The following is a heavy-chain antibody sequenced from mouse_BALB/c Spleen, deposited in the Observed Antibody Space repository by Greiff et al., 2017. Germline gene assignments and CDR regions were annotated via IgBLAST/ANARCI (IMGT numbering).Heavy chain of an antibody. CDR2: ISNGGGST. D-gene: IGHD1-1*01. V-gene: IGHV5-12-2*01. J-gene: IGHJ4*01. Sequence: EVQGVESGGGLVQPGGSLKLSCAASGFTFSSYTMSWVRQTPEKRLEWVAYISNGGGSTYYPDTVKGRFTISRDNAKNTLYLQMSSLKSEDTAMYYCARHDGSSYDYAMDYWGQGTSVTVAS. CDR1: GFTFSSYT. CDR3: ARHDGSSYDYAMDY.